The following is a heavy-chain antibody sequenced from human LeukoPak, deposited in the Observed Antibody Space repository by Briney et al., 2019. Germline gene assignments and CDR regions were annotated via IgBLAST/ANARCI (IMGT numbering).Heavy chain of an antibody. Sequence: GASVKVSCKASGYTFTSYDINWVRQATGQGLEWVGWMNPNSGNTGYAQKFQGRVTMTRNTSISTAYMELSSLRSEDTAVYYCARAAPYYYGSGSYYPLYYYGMDVWGQGTTVTVSS. D-gene: IGHD3-10*01. CDR1: GYTFTSYD. J-gene: IGHJ6*02. CDR3: ARAAPYYYGSGSYYPLYYYGMDV. CDR2: MNPNSGNT. V-gene: IGHV1-8*01.